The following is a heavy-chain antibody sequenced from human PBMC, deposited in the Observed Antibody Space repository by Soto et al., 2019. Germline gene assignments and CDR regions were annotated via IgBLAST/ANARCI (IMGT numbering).Heavy chain of an antibody. CDR1: GDSMSSYY. D-gene: IGHD7-27*01. J-gene: IGHJ3*02. Sequence: QVQLRESGPGLVEPSETLSLTCTVSGDSMSSYYWSWIRQSAEKGLEWMGRISATGTTNYMPSLKSRITLSIGASKNQFSLNLKFVTAADTAVYFCARDQSGAADIWGQGTVVSVS. CDR3: ARDQSGAADI. CDR2: ISATGTT. V-gene: IGHV4-4*07.